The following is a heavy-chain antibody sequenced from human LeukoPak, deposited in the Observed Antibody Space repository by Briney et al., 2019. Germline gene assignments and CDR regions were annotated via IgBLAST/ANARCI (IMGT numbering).Heavy chain of an antibody. D-gene: IGHD6-13*01. Sequence: SETLSLTCTVSGGSTSGSSYYWGWIRPPPGKGLEWIGSIYYSGSTYYNPSLKSRVTISVDTSKNQFSLKLSSVTAADTAVYYCARLSSWAKFDYWGQGTLVTVSS. CDR3: ARLSSWAKFDY. CDR1: GGSTSGSSYY. J-gene: IGHJ4*02. CDR2: IYYSGST. V-gene: IGHV4-39*01.